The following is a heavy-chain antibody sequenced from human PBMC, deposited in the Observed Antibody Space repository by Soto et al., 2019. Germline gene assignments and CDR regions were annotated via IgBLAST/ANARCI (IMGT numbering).Heavy chain of an antibody. J-gene: IGHJ4*02. CDR1: GDSVSSNSAA. V-gene: IGHV6-1*01. D-gene: IGHD1-1*01. Sequence: SQTLSLTCAISGDSVSSNSAAWNWIRQSPSRGLEWLGRTYFRSKWYHGYAVSVESRITISPDTSKNQFSLQLGSVTPEDTAVYYCARGNRDFDDWGQGTLVTVSS. CDR2: TYFRSKWYH. CDR3: ARGNRDFDD.